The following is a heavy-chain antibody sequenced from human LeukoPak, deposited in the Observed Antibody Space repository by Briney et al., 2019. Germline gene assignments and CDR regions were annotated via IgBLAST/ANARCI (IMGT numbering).Heavy chain of an antibody. CDR3: ARRQFGSGSYYNWFDP. CDR2: IYYSGST. J-gene: IGHJ5*02. Sequence: PSETLSLTCTVSGGSISSYYWSWIRQPPGKGLEWIGYIYYSGSTNYNPSLRSRVTISVDTSKNQFSLKLSSVTAADTAVYYCARRQFGSGSYYNWFDPWGQGTLVTVSS. V-gene: IGHV4-59*08. CDR1: GGSISSYY. D-gene: IGHD3-10*01.